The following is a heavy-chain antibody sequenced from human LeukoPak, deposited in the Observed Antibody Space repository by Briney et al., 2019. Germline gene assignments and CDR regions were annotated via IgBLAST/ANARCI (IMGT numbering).Heavy chain of an antibody. CDR3: ASQYGSGSYRYNWFDP. J-gene: IGHJ5*02. D-gene: IGHD3-10*01. CDR1: GFTFSSYE. CDR2: IYYSGST. Sequence: PGGSLRLSCAASGFTFSSYEMNWIRQPPGKGLEWIGSIYYSGSTYYNPSLKSRVTISVDTSKNQFSLKLSSVTAADTAVYYCASQYGSGSYRYNWFDPWGQGTLVTVSS. V-gene: IGHV4-39*01.